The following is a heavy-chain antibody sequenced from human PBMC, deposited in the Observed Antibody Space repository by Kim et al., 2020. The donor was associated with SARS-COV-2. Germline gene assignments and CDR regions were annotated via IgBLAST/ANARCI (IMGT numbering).Heavy chain of an antibody. CDR3: TTEYLESATCGFSYGYYGQECAFDI. J-gene: IGHJ3*02. CDR1: GFTFSNAW. CDR2: IKSKTDGGTT. V-gene: IGHV3-15*01. D-gene: IGHD5-18*01. Sequence: GGSLRLSCAASGFTFSNAWMSWVRQAPGKGLEWVGRIKSKTDGGTTDYAAPVKGRFTISRDDSKNTLYLQMNSLKTEDTAVYYCTTEYLESATCGFSYGYYGQECAFDIWGQGTMVTVSS.